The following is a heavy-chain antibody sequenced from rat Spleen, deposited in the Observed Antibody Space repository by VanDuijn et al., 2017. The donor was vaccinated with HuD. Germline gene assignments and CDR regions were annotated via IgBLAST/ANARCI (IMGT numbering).Heavy chain of an antibody. D-gene: IGHD4-2*01. Sequence: EVQLVESGGGLVQPGRSMKLSCAASGFTFNNYGMAWVRQAPTKGLEWVASISTSGGSTYYRDSVKGRFTISRDNAKSPLCLQMDSLRSEDTATYYCARENWKPDYWGQGVMVTVSS. V-gene: IGHV5-25*01. J-gene: IGHJ2*01. CDR1: GFTFNNYG. CDR2: ISTSGGST. CDR3: ARENWKPDY.